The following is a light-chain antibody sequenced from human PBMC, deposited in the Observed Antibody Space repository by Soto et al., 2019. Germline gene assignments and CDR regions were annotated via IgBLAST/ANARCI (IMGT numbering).Light chain of an antibody. CDR3: QQYNKWPGP. Sequence: EIVMTQSPATLSVSPGERATLSCRASQSVSSNLAWYQQKPGQAPRLLIYGASTRATGIPARFSGSGSGKEFTLTISSLQSEDFAVYYCQQYNKWPGPFGQGTKVEIK. J-gene: IGKJ2*01. CDR1: QSVSSN. V-gene: IGKV3-15*01. CDR2: GAS.